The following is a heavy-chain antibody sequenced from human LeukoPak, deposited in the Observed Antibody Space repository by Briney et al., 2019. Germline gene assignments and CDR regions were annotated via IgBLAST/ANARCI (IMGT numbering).Heavy chain of an antibody. CDR1: GYTFTGYY. CDR3: ARDFLVAGYFDY. J-gene: IGHJ4*02. V-gene: IGHV1-2*02. Sequence: ASVPVSCKASGYTFTGYYMHWVRQAPGQGLEWMGWINPNSGDTNYAQKFQGRVTMTRDTSISTAYMELSRLRSDDTAVYYCARDFLVAGYFDYWGQGTLVTVSS. D-gene: IGHD6-19*01. CDR2: INPNSGDT.